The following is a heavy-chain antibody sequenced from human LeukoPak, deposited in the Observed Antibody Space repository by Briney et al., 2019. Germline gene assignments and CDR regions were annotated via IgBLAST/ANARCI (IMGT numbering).Heavy chain of an antibody. CDR3: ARADSSSSDWFDP. J-gene: IGHJ5*02. CDR2: ISAYNGNT. Sequence: ASVKVSCKASGYTFTSYGISWVRQAPGQGLEWMGWISAYNGNTNYAQKLQGRVTMTTDTSTSTDYMELRSLRSDDTAVYYCARADSSSSDWFDPWGQGTLVTVSS. V-gene: IGHV1-18*01. CDR1: GYTFTSYG. D-gene: IGHD6-6*01.